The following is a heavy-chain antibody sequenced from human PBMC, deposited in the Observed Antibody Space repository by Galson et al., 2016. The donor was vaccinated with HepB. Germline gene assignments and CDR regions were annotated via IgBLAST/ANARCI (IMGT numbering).Heavy chain of an antibody. D-gene: IGHD6-19*01. CDR2: VNEDGSGT. J-gene: IGHJ3*02. CDR3: WSGYNSGI. Sequence: SLRLSCAASGFRFSDYWMAWVRQAPGKGLEYVANVNEDGSGTQYMDSAKGRFTISRDNAKNSVGLQMNSLRAEDTALYYCWSGYNSGIWGQGTRVTVSS. CDR1: GFRFSDYW. V-gene: IGHV3-7*01.